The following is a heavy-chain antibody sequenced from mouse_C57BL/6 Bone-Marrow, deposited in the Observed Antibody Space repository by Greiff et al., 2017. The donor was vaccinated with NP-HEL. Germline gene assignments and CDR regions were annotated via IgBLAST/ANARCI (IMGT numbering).Heavy chain of an antibody. CDR2: IYPGNGDT. D-gene: IGHD1-1*01. CDR1: GYTFTSYN. CDR3: ARGYYYGSSGGFAY. J-gene: IGHJ3*01. V-gene: IGHV1-12*01. Sequence: QVQLKESGAELVRPGASVKMSCKASGYTFTSYNMHWVKQTPRQGLEWIGAIYPGNGDTSYNQKFKGKATLTVDKSSSTAYMQLSSLTSEDSAVYFCARGYYYGSSGGFAYWGQGTLVTVSA.